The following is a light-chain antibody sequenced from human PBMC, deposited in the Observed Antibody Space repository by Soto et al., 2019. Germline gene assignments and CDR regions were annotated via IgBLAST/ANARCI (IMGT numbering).Light chain of an antibody. V-gene: IGLV3-1*01. CDR3: QAWDSSTGVV. J-gene: IGLJ2*01. CDR2: QDS. CDR1: KLGDKY. Sequence: SYELTQPPSVSVSPGQTASITCSGAKLGDKYACWYQQKPGQSPVLVIYQDSKRPSGIPERFSGSNSGNTATLTISGIQAMDEADYYCQAWDSSTGVVFGGGTKLTVL.